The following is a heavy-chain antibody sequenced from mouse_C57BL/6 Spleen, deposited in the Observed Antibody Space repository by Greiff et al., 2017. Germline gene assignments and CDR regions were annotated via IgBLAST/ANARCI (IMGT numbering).Heavy chain of an antibody. V-gene: IGHV1-85*01. J-gene: IGHJ3*01. D-gene: IGHD2-12*01. CDR3: ASYYTPYGAFAY. Sequence: QVQLQQSGPELVKPGASVKLSCKASGYTFTSYDINWVKQRPGQGLEWIGWIYPRDGSTTYNEKFKGKATLTVDTSSSTAYMELHSLPSEDSAVYFCASYYTPYGAFAYWGQGTLVTVSA. CDR1: GYTFTSYD. CDR2: IYPRDGST.